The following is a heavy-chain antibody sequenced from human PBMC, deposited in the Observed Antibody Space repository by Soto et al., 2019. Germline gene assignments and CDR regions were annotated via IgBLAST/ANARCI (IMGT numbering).Heavy chain of an antibody. CDR1: GYTFTNYD. CDR2: LNPDSGNT. V-gene: IGHV1-8*01. Sequence: QVQLVQSGAEVKKPGASVKVSCKASGYTFTNYDINWVRQATGEGLEWIGWLNPDSGNTDYAQKFQGRVTMTGNTSITTAYMELRSLRSVDTALYYCARDSQVFGVLYYYYYMDVCGKGTTVTVS. CDR3: ARDSQVFGVLYYYYYMDV. D-gene: IGHD2-8*01. J-gene: IGHJ6*03.